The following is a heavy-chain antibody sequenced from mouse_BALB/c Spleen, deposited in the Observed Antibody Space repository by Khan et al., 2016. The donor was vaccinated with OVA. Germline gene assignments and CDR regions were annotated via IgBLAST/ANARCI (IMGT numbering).Heavy chain of an antibody. V-gene: IGHV9-1*02. CDR1: GYTFTNYG. Sequence: QIQLVQSGPELKKPGETVKISCKASGYTFTNYGMNWVKQAPGKGLKWMGWIKTYTGEPTYADDFKGRFAFSLETSASTAYLQINNLINEDMATYYYTRVKLGLTMDNWGQGTSVTVSS. D-gene: IGHD4-1*01. CDR3: TRVKLGLTMDN. CDR2: IKTYTGEP. J-gene: IGHJ4*01.